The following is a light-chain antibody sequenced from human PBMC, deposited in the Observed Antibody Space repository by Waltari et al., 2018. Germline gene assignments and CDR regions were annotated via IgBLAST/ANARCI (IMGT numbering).Light chain of an antibody. V-gene: IGKV3-20*01. CDR3: QQYDTSPRT. CDR1: QSISGSY. CDR2: GAS. J-gene: IGKJ1*01. Sequence: EIVLTQSPSTLSLSAGERATLPCRASQSISGSYLAWYQQKPGQAPRLLIFGASIRGTGIPDKYSGSGSETDFTLTISRLDPEGSAVYYCQQYDTSPRTFGPGTKVEI.